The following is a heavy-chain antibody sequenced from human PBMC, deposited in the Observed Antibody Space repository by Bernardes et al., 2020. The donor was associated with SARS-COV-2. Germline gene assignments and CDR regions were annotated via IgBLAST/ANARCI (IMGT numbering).Heavy chain of an antibody. V-gene: IGHV3-23*01. J-gene: IGHJ6*02. CDR1: RFTFSNYA. D-gene: IGHD3-3*01. Sequence: GGSLRLSCAASRFTFSNYAMGWVRQAPGRGLQWISSIVGSGKTAFYADSVKGRFTISRDNSNNNLFLQMSGLTADDTAVYFCAKDDATHDFWSGGFDNYYPMDAWGQGTAVTVSS. CDR2: IVGSGKTA. CDR3: AKDDATHDFWSGGFDNYYPMDA.